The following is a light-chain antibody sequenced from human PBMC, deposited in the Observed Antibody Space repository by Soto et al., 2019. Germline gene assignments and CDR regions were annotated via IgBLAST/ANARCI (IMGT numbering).Light chain of an antibody. CDR3: QQYNNWTRA. J-gene: IGKJ1*01. Sequence: EIVMTQSPATLSVSPGERATLSCRASQSVSSNLAWYQQKPGQAPRLLLYGASTRATGIPARCSGSGSGTEFTLTISSLQSEDFAVYYCQQYNNWTRAFGQGTKVEIK. CDR2: GAS. CDR1: QSVSSN. V-gene: IGKV3-15*01.